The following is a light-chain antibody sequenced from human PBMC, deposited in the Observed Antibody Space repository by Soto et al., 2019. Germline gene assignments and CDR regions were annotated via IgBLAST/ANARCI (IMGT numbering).Light chain of an antibody. Sequence: EIVLTQSPGTLSLSPGERATLSCRASQSVSSSYLAWYQQKPGQAPRLLIYGASSRATGIPDRFSGSGPGTDFTLTICRLEPEDFAVYYCQQYGSSPFTFGPGTKVDIK. CDR2: GAS. V-gene: IGKV3-20*01. CDR3: QQYGSSPFT. CDR1: QSVSSSY. J-gene: IGKJ3*01.